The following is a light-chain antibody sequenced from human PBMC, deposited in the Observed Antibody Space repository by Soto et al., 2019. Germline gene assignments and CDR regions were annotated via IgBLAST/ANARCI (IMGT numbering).Light chain of an antibody. CDR1: QSISNW. Sequence: DIQMTQSPSTLSASVGDTVTITCRASQSISNWLAWYQQKPGKAPKVLIYKASTLESGVPSRFSGSGSGTEFTLTISSLQPDDFATYYCQQYSTYLVTFGQGTKVEIK. J-gene: IGKJ1*01. CDR2: KAS. V-gene: IGKV1-5*03. CDR3: QQYSTYLVT.